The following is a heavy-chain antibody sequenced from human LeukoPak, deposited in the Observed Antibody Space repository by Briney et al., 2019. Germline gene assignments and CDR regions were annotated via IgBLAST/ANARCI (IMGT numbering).Heavy chain of an antibody. V-gene: IGHV3-33*01. Sequence: PGGSLRLSCAASGFTFSSYGMHWVRQAPGTGLEWVAVIWYDGSNKYYADSVKGRFTISRDNSKNTLYLQMNSLRAEDTAVYYCARDGGDPPFDYWGQGTLVTVSS. CDR2: IWYDGSNK. D-gene: IGHD2-21*02. J-gene: IGHJ4*02. CDR1: GFTFSSYG. CDR3: ARDGGDPPFDY.